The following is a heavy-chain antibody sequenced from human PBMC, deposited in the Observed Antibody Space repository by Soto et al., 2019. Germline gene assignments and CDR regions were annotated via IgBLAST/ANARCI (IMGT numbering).Heavy chain of an antibody. D-gene: IGHD3-9*01. CDR2: INPSGGST. CDR3: AREGGAYDILTGYYPNYYYYYGMDV. V-gene: IGHV1-46*01. J-gene: IGHJ6*02. CDR1: GYTFTSYY. Sequence: ASVKVSCKASGYTFTSYYMHWVRQAPGQVLEWMGIINPSGGSTSYAQKFQGRVTITRDTYTSTVYMELSSLRSEDTAVYYCAREGGAYDILTGYYPNYYYYYGMDVWG.